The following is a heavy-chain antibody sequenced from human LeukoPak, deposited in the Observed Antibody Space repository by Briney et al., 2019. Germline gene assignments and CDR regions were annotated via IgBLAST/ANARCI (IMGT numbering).Heavy chain of an antibody. CDR2: ISVSSRNVI. V-gene: IGHV3-48*04. Sequence: GGSLRLSCAASGFTFSSYSMHWVRQAPGKGLEWLSYISVSSRNVIDYADSVKGRFTISRDDAKNSLYLQMNSLRAEDTAVYFCARDFGPRLYAFDVWGQGTMITVSS. CDR1: GFTFSSYS. J-gene: IGHJ3*01. CDR3: ARDFGPRLYAFDV. D-gene: IGHD3-16*01.